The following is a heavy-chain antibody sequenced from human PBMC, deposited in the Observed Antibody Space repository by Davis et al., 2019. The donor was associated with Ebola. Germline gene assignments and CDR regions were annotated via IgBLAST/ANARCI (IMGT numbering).Heavy chain of an antibody. V-gene: IGHV1-69*05. CDR1: GGTFSSYA. CDR2: IIPIFGTA. D-gene: IGHD3-10*01. J-gene: IGHJ4*02. Sequence: SVKVSCKASGGTFSSYAISWVRQAPGQGLEWMGGIIPIFGTANYAQKFQGRVTITRDTSTSTVYMELSSLRSEDTAVYYCARDYYGSGSYCCYFDYWGQGTLVTVSS. CDR3: ARDYYGSGSYCCYFDY.